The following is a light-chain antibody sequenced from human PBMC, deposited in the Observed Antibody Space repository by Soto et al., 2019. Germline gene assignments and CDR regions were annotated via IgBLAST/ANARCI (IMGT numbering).Light chain of an antibody. Sequence: QSALTQPASVSGSRGQSITISCTGTSSDIGGYNYISWYQQLPGKAPKFIIYDVRNRPSGVSNRFSGSRSGNTASLTISGLQAEDEADYYCSSYTSSSTVIFGGGTKVTVL. CDR2: DVR. J-gene: IGLJ2*01. V-gene: IGLV2-14*01. CDR1: SSDIGGYNY. CDR3: SSYTSSSTVI.